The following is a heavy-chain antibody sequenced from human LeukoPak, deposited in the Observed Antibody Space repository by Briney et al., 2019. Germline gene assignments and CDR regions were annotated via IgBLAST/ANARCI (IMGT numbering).Heavy chain of an antibody. J-gene: IGHJ6*02. V-gene: IGHV3-30*18. CDR1: GFTFSSYG. Sequence: GGSLRLSCAAFGFTFSSYGMHWVRQAPGKGLEWVAVISYDGSNKYYADSVKGRFTISRDNSKNTLYLQMNSLRAEDTAVYYCAKDTISPLYSYGPSYYYYGMDVWGQGTTVTVSS. CDR3: AKDTISPLYSYGPSYYYYGMDV. CDR2: ISYDGSNK. D-gene: IGHD5-18*01.